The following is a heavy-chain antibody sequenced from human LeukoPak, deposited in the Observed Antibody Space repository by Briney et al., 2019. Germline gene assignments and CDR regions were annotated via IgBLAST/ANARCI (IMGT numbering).Heavy chain of an antibody. CDR3: ARELFFVVVPAASGMDV. Sequence: GGSLRLSCAASGFIFSSYGMHWVRQAPGKGLEWVTIISNDGSSKYYADSVKGRFTISRDNSKNSLYLQMNSLRAEDTAVYYCARELFFVVVPAASGMDVWGQGTTVTVSS. V-gene: IGHV3-30*03. J-gene: IGHJ6*02. CDR1: GFIFSSYG. D-gene: IGHD2-2*01. CDR2: ISNDGSSK.